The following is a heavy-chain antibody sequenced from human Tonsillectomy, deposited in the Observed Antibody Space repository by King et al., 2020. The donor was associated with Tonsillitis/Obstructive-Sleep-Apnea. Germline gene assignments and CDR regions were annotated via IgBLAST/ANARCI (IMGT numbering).Heavy chain of an antibody. Sequence: PLQESGPGLVKPSETLSLTCTVSGGSLSGRDFYWGWIRQPPGKGLEWIGSIYYSGTTFYNPSLKSRVTISVDTSKNQFSLKLSSVTAADTAVYYCARQIRYGSGNGLIDYWGQGTLVTVSS. D-gene: IGHD3-10*01. CDR2: IYYSGTT. CDR3: ARQIRYGSGNGLIDY. V-gene: IGHV4-39*01. J-gene: IGHJ4*02. CDR1: GGSLSGRDFY.